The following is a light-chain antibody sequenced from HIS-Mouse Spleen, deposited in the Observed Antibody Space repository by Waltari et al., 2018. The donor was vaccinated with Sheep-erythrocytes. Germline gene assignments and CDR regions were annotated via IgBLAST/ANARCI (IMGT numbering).Light chain of an antibody. CDR3: QAWASSTYI. V-gene: IGLV3-1*01. CDR1: KLGDKY. Sequence: SYELTQPPSVSVSPGQTASITCSGDKLGDKYVCWYQQKPGQSPVPVIYQDSKRPPGIPDRFSGSNSRNTATLTISGTHAMDEADSYCQAWASSTYIFGTGTKVTVL. CDR2: QDS. J-gene: IGLJ1*01.